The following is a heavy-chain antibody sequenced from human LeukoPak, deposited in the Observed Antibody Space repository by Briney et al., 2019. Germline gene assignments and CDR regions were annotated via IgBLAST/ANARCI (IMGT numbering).Heavy chain of an antibody. CDR1: GFTFSDYY. CDR2: ISSSGSTI. CDR3: ARDYYDSSGYCFDY. D-gene: IGHD3-22*01. V-gene: IGHV3-11*01. J-gene: IGHJ4*02. Sequence: EGSLRLSCVASGFTFSDYYMSWIRQAPGKGLEWVSYISSSGSTIYYADSVKGRFTISRDNAKNSLYLQMNSLRAEDTAVYYCARDYYDSSGYCFDYWGQGTLVTVSS.